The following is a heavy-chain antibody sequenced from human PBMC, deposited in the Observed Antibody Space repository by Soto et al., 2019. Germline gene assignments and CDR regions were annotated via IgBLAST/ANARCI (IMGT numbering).Heavy chain of an antibody. V-gene: IGHV3-33*01. CDR2: IWYDGSNK. CDR1: GFTFSSYG. CDR3: AGDKSEGTFDY. D-gene: IGHD1-1*01. J-gene: IGHJ4*02. Sequence: QVQLVESGGGVVQPGRSLRLSCAASGFTFSSYGMHWVRQAPGKGLEWVAVIWYDGSNKYYADSVKGRFTISRDNSKNTLYLQMNSLRAEDTAVYYCAGDKSEGTFDYWGQGTLVTVSS.